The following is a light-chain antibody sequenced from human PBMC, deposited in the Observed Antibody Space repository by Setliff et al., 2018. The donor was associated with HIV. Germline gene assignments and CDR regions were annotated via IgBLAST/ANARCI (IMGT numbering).Light chain of an antibody. V-gene: IGLV2-14*01. CDR2: EVN. CDR1: SSDIGGYNY. Sequence: SVLTQPASVSGSPGQSITISCTGTSSDIGGYNYVSWYQQHPGKVPKLMIYEVNNRPSGVSNRFSGSKSGNTASLTISGLQAEDEADYYCSSYTDYNTYVFGTGTKV. CDR3: SSYTDYNTYV. J-gene: IGLJ1*01.